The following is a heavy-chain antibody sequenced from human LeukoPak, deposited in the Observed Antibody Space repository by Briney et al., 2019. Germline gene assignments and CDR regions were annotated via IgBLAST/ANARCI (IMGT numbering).Heavy chain of an antibody. CDR2: IYYSGST. D-gene: IGHD3-22*01. CDR3: ARRGVSTYYYDSSGYYQT. CDR1: GGSISSYY. V-gene: IGHV4-59*08. Sequence: SETLSLTCTVSGGSISSYYWSWIRQPPGKGLEWIGYIYYSGSTNYNPSLKSRVTISVDTSKNQFSLKLSSVTAADTAVYYCARRGVSTYYYDSSGYYQTWGQGTLVTVSS. J-gene: IGHJ5*02.